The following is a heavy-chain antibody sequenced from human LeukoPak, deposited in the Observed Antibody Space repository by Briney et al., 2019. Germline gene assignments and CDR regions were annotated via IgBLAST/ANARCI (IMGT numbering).Heavy chain of an antibody. CDR1: GFTFSSYW. V-gene: IGHV3-74*01. Sequence: PGGSLRLSCAASGFTFSSYWMHWVRQAPGKGLVWISRINSDGSSTSYADSVKGRFTISRDNAKNTLYLQMNSLRAEDTAVYYCARDPEWLLYRYLDYWGQGTLVTVSS. J-gene: IGHJ4*02. CDR3: ARDPEWLLYRYLDY. D-gene: IGHD3-3*01. CDR2: INSDGSST.